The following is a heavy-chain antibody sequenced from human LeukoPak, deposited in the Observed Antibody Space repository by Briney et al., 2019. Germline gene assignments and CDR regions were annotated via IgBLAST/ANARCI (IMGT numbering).Heavy chain of an antibody. J-gene: IGHJ4*02. V-gene: IGHV3-33*01. Sequence: PGGSLRLSCAASGFTFSKYDMHWVRQAPGKGLEWVAFIWSDGSNKYYADSVKGRFTISRDNAKNSLYLQMNSLRAEDTAVYYCARAAENYGGRFDSWGQGTLVTVSS. CDR3: ARAAENYGGRFDS. CDR2: IWSDGSNK. D-gene: IGHD3-16*01. CDR1: GFTFSKYD.